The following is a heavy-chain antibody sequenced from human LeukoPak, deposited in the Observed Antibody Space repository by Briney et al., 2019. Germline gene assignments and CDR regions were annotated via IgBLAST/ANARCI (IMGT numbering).Heavy chain of an antibody. CDR2: ISGSGGSK. CDR1: GFTFSSYA. V-gene: IGHV3-23*01. Sequence: GGSLRLSCAASGFTFSSYAMNWVRQAPGKGLEWVSAISGSGGSKYYADSVKGRFTISRDNSKNTLYLQMNSLRAEDTAVYYCAKGQENNWNYGGWFDPWGHGTLVTVSS. CDR3: AKGQENNWNYGGWFDP. D-gene: IGHD1-7*01. J-gene: IGHJ5*02.